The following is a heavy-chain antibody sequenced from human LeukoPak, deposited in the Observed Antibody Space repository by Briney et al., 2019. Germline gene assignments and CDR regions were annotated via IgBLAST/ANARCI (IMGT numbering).Heavy chain of an antibody. CDR1: GFTVSSYS. J-gene: IGHJ3*02. Sequence: GGSLRLSCAASGFTVSSYSMNWVRQAPGKGLEWVSYIRSGSSDIYYADSLKGRFTISRDNSRNTLYLQMNSLRAEDTAVYYCMASYDAFDIWGQGTMVTVSS. V-gene: IGHV3-21*01. CDR3: MASYDAFDI. D-gene: IGHD1-26*01. CDR2: IRSGSSDI.